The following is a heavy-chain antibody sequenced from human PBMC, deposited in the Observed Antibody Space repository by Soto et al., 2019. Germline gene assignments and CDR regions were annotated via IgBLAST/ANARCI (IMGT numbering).Heavy chain of an antibody. J-gene: IGHJ6*03. Sequence: GGSLRLSCAASGFTFNNYAMSWVRQAPGKGLEWASAISGSGGTTYYADSVKGRFTISRDNSKHTVHLQMNSLRAEDTAVYYCAKEGSDFWSGSYSVYYYYMDVWGKGTTVTVSS. CDR2: ISGSGGTT. V-gene: IGHV3-23*01. D-gene: IGHD3-3*01. CDR3: AKEGSDFWSGSYSVYYYYMDV. CDR1: GFTFNNYA.